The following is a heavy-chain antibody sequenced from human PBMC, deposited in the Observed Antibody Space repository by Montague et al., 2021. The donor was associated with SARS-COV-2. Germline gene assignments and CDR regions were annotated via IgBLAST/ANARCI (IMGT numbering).Heavy chain of an antibody. J-gene: IGHJ4*02. CDR2: IYSDGSST. CDR3: TKGGRNFYELDGLDS. D-gene: IGHD3-3*01. Sequence: SLRLSCAASGFTFNNYAMTWVRQAPGKGLEWVSIIYSDGSSTYYADSVKGRFTISRDNSKNTLYLQINSLRAEDTAVYSCTKGGRNFYELDGLDSWGQGTPVTVSS. CDR1: GFTFNNYA. V-gene: IGHV3-23*03.